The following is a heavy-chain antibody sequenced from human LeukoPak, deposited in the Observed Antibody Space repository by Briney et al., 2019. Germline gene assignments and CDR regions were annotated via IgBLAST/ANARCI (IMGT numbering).Heavy chain of an antibody. CDR2: IGSSSSYI. CDR3: ARAGLRFGELYYFDY. V-gene: IGHV3-21*01. D-gene: IGHD3-10*01. J-gene: IGHJ4*02. CDR1: GFTFSSYS. Sequence: GGSLRLSCAASGFTFSSYSMNWVRQAPGKGLEWVSSIGSSSSYIYYADSVKGRFTISRDNAKNSLYLQMNSLRAEDTAVYYCARAGLRFGELYYFDYWGQGTLVTVSS.